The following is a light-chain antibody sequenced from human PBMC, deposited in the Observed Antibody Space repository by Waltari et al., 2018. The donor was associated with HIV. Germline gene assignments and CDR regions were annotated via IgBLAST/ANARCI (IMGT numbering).Light chain of an antibody. CDR2: KDS. Sequence: SYDLTQPPPLSVSPRQPATITCYVAPLPNKNDTWYQQKPGHAPVLMIYKDSERPSGIPERFSASSSGTTVTLTISGVQAEDEADYYCQSADSSNTWVFGGGTKLTVL. CDR1: PLPNKN. CDR3: QSADSSNTWV. J-gene: IGLJ3*02. V-gene: IGLV3-25*03.